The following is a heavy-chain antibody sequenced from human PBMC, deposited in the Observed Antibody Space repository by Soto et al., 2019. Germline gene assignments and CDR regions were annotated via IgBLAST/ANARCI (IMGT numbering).Heavy chain of an antibody. CDR1: GFTFSNAW. V-gene: IGHV3-15*01. CDR2: IKSKTDGGTT. CDR3: TTELAYGSGRVYYSYGMDV. D-gene: IGHD3-10*01. Sequence: EVQLVESGGGLVKPGGSLRLSCAASGFTFSNAWMSWVRQAPGKGLEWVGRIKSKTDGGTTDYAAPVKGRFTISRDDSXTXLXXQMSSLKTEDTAVYYCTTELAYGSGRVYYSYGMDVWGQGTTVPVSS. J-gene: IGHJ6*02.